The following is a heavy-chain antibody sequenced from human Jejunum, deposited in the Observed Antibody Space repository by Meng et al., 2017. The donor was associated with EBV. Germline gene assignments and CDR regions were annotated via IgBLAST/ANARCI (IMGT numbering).Heavy chain of an antibody. Sequence: QVQLWQSGVEVKKPGASVKVLCKTSGYTFTSYGISWVRQAPGHGPEWMGWITVYNGNTYYAPRLQGRVTMTTDISTSTAYMELRSLRSDDTAVYYCARDSSGYHAHDKVSDYWGQGTLVTVSS. CDR3: ARDSSGYHAHDKVSDY. V-gene: IGHV1-18*01. CDR1: GYTFTSYG. J-gene: IGHJ4*02. CDR2: ITVYNGNT. D-gene: IGHD2-15*01.